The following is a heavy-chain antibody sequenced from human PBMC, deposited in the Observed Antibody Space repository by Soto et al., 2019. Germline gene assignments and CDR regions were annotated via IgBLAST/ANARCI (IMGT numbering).Heavy chain of an antibody. CDR2: MNPNSGHT. CDR1: GYTFTSYD. CDR3: AIASTAASLYYYFMGV. Sequence: QVQLVQSGAEVKKPGASVKVSCKASGYTFTSYDINCVRQATGQGLEWMGWMNPNSGHTGYAQKFEGRVTMTRNTSISTAYMELSTLTSADSAVFFWAIASTAASLYYYFMGVWGKGTTVTVSS. D-gene: IGHD6-6*01. J-gene: IGHJ6*03. V-gene: IGHV1-8*01.